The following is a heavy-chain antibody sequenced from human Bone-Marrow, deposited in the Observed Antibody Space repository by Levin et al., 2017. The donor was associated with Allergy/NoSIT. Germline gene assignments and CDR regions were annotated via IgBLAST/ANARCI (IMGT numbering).Heavy chain of an antibody. V-gene: IGHV1-46*01. D-gene: IGHD6-19*01. CDR1: GYTFTSYY. CDR3: ARDLLIAVADTYFDY. Sequence: ASVKVSCKASGYTFTSYYMHWVRQAPGQGLEWMGIINPSGGSTSYAQKFQGRVTMTRDTSTSTVYMELSSLRSEDTAVYYCARDLLIAVADTYFDYWGQGTLVTVSS. J-gene: IGHJ4*02. CDR2: INPSGGST.